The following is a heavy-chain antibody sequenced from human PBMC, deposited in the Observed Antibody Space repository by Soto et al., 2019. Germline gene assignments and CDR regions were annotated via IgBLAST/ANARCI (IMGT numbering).Heavy chain of an antibody. CDR3: AKDPYYYDSSWDNDAFDI. CDR1: GFTFSSYG. CDR2: MSYDGSNK. J-gene: IGHJ3*02. Sequence: PGGSLRLSCAASGFTFSSYGMHWVRQAPGKGLEWVAVMSYDGSNKYYADSVKGRFTISRDNSKNTLYLQMNSLRAEDTAVYYCAKDPYYYDSSWDNDAFDIWGQGTMVTV. D-gene: IGHD3-22*01. V-gene: IGHV3-30*18.